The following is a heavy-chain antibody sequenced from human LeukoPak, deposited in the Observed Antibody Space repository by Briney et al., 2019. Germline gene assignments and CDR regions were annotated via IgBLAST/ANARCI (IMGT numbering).Heavy chain of an antibody. CDR3: ATLSWDYYDSSGYYFYYFDY. J-gene: IGHJ4*02. D-gene: IGHD3-22*01. V-gene: IGHV4-39*01. CDR1: GGSISSSSYY. Sequence: SETLSLTCTVSGGSISSSSYYWGWIRQPPGKGLEWIGSIYYSGSTYYNPSLKSRVTISVDTSKNQFSLRLSSVTAADTAVYYCATLSWDYYDSSGYYFYYFDYWGQGTLVTVSS. CDR2: IYYSGST.